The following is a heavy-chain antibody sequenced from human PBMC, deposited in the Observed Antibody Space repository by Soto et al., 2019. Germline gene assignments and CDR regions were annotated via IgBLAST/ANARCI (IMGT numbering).Heavy chain of an antibody. CDR2: TYYSGST. J-gene: IGHJ4*02. CDR1: GGSISSGGYY. CDR3: ARGITMIVVVKD. Sequence: SETLSLTCTVSGGSISSGGYYWSWIRQHPGKGLEWIGYTYYSGSTYYNPSLKSRVTISVDTSKNQFSLKLSSVTAADTAVYYCARGITMIVVVKDWGQGTLVTVSS. V-gene: IGHV4-31*03. D-gene: IGHD3-22*01.